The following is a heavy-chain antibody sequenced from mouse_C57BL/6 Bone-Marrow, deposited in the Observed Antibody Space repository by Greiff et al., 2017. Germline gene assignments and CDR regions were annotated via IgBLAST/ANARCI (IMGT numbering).Heavy chain of an antibody. CDR3: ARVGHRQLRLPYYFDY. CDR2: INPSSGYT. Sequence: VQLVESGAELARPGASVKMSCKASGYTFTSYTMHWVKQRPGQGLEWIGYINPSSGYTKYNQKFKDKATLTADKSSSTAYMQLSSLTSEDSAVYYCARVGHRQLRLPYYFDYWGQGTTRTVSS. J-gene: IGHJ2*01. V-gene: IGHV1-4*01. CDR1: GYTFTSYT. D-gene: IGHD3-2*02.